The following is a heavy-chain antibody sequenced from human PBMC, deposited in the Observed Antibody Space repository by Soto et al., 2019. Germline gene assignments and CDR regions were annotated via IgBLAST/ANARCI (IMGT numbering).Heavy chain of an antibody. CDR2: IYWDDDK. CDR3: AHYVSTSPAGWFAP. D-gene: IGHD3-10*02. CDR1: GLSLSTSGEA. V-gene: IGHV2-5*02. J-gene: IGHJ5*02. Sequence: QITLKESGPTLVKPTQTLTLTCTFSGLSLSTSGEAVGWIRQPPGKALEWLALIYWDDDKRYNPTLKTRLTITKDTSKNPVVLTLTNMDPVDTATYYCAHYVSTSPAGWFAPWGQGILVTVSS.